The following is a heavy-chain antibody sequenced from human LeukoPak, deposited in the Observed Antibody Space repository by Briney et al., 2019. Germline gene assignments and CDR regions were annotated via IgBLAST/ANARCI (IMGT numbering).Heavy chain of an antibody. D-gene: IGHD3-10*01. CDR1: GGSISSYY. Sequence: ETLSLTCTVSGGSISSYYWSWIRQAPGKGLEWVSAISGSGGSTYYADSVKGRFTISRDNSKNTLYLQMNSLRAEDTAVYYCAKGAYGSGSWFDYWGQGTLVTVSS. CDR2: ISGSGGST. J-gene: IGHJ4*02. CDR3: AKGAYGSGSWFDY. V-gene: IGHV3-23*01.